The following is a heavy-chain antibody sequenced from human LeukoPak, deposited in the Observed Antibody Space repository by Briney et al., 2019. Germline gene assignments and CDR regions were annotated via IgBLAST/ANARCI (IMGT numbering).Heavy chain of an antibody. CDR2: ISGSGGST. CDR1: GFTFSSYA. V-gene: IGHV3-23*01. CDR3: AKDRVGARGAFDY. Sequence: HPGGSLRLSCAASGFTFSSYAMSWVRQAPGKGLEWVSAISGSGGSTYHADSVKSRFTISRDNSKNTLYLQMNSLRAEDTAVYYCAKDRVGARGAFDYWGQGTLVTVSS. J-gene: IGHJ4*02. D-gene: IGHD1-26*01.